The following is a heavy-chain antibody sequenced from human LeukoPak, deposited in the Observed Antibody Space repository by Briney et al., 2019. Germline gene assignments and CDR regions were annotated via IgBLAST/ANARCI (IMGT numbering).Heavy chain of an antibody. CDR3: ARGALLRGAPDY. CDR1: GFTFSSYG. V-gene: IGHV3-33*01. CDR2: IWYDGSNK. J-gene: IGHJ4*02. D-gene: IGHD3-10*01. Sequence: GGSLRLSCAASGFTFSSYGMHWVRQAPGKGLEWVAVIWYDGSNKYYADSVKGRFTISRDNSKNTLYLQMNSLRAEDTAVYYCARGALLRGAPDYWGQGTLVTVSS.